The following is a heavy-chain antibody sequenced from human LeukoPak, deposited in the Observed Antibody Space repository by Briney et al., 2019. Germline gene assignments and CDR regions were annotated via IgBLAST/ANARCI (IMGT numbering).Heavy chain of an antibody. CDR1: GDSVSSTNYY. CDR3: TTQDSSHY. Sequence: PSETLSLTCTVSGDSVSSTNYYWGWIRQPPGRGLEWIASIRYSESAYYSPSLKSRATISVDTSKNQFSLRLRSLTATDTAVYYCTTQDSSHYWGQGTLVTVSS. V-gene: IGHV4-39*01. D-gene: IGHD3-22*01. J-gene: IGHJ4*02. CDR2: IRYSESA.